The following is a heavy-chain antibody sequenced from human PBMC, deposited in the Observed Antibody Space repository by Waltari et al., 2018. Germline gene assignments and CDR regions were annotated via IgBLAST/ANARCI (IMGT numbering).Heavy chain of an antibody. CDR2: VDSDATIT. V-gene: IGHV3-74*03. CDR1: GFDFSDNW. CDR3: AKGIVGALSSPLGS. J-gene: IGHJ4*02. Sequence: EVQLVESGGGSIQPGGSLRLSCAASGFDFSDNWLHWVRQAPGKGLEVVTSVDSDATITTYADSVKGRFTISRDNAKKTGVLELKDLRAEDTAVYFFAKGIVGALSSPLGSWGQGTLVTVSS. D-gene: IGHD1-26*01.